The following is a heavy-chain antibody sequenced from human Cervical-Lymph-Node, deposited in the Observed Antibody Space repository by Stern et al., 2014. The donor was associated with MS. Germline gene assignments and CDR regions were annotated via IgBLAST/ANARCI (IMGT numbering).Heavy chain of an antibody. V-gene: IGHV3-23*04. Sequence: VQLGESGGDLVQPGGSLRLSCAASGFTFNKYAMNWVRQAPGKGLEWVSTISGSGGSIYYADCVKGRFTISRDNSENTLYLQMHSLRAEDTAIYYCAKQYFDSSGYSYYYGMDVWGQGTTVTVSS. CDR2: ISGSGGSI. CDR3: AKQYFDSSGYSYYYGMDV. J-gene: IGHJ6*02. D-gene: IGHD3-22*01. CDR1: GFTFNKYA.